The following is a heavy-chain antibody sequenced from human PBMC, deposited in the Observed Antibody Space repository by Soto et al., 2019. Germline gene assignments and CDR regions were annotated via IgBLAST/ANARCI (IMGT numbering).Heavy chain of an antibody. Sequence: QVQLQESGPGLVKPSETLSLTCTVSGGSISSYYWSWIRQPQGKGLEWIGYIYYRGSTNYNPSLKSRVTISVDTSKNQFSLKLSSVTAADTAMYYCARFNWYFDLWGRGTLVTVSS. CDR1: GGSISSYY. J-gene: IGHJ2*01. CDR2: IYYRGST. V-gene: IGHV4-59*01. CDR3: ARFNWYFDL.